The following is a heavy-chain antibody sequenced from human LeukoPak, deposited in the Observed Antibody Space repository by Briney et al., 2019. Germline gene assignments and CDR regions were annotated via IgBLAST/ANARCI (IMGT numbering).Heavy chain of an antibody. CDR2: INHSGST. V-gene: IGHV4-34*01. D-gene: IGHD6-13*01. J-gene: IGHJ4*02. Sequence: SETLSLTCAVYGGSFSGYYWSWIRQPPGKGLEWIGEINHSGSTNYNPSLKSRVTISVDTSKNQFSLKLSSVTAADTAMYYCARRSYTSTWYYFDYWGQGTLVTVSS. CDR1: GGSFSGYY. CDR3: ARRSYTSTWYYFDY.